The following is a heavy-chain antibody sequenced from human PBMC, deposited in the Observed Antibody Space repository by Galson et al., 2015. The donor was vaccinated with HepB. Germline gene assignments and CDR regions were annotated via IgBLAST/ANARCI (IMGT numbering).Heavy chain of an antibody. Sequence: SVKVSCKASGYAFSAYYIHWVRQAPGQGLEWMGWISPNSGGTSYAQNFQDRVTLTRDTSTSTVYMDLRSLRSDDTAVYYCARWTAVLYGSHFDFWGQGTLVSVSS. J-gene: IGHJ4*02. D-gene: IGHD3/OR15-3a*01. CDR2: ISPNSGGT. CDR1: GYAFSAYY. CDR3: ARWTAVLYGSHFDF. V-gene: IGHV1-2*02.